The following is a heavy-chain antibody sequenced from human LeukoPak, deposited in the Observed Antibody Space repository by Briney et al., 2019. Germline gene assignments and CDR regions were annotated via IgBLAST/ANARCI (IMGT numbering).Heavy chain of an antibody. D-gene: IGHD3-10*01. CDR3: ARRVGSGTYYSFDY. CDR2: VYHSGST. Sequence: SETLSLTCAVSGYSISRGYYWDWLRPPPGKGLEWIGSVYHSGSTYYNPSLKSRVLMSLDTSKNHLSLKLSSVTDADTAVYYCARRVGSGTYYSFDYWGQGTLVTVSS. V-gene: IGHV4-38-2*01. J-gene: IGHJ4*02. CDR1: GYSISRGYY.